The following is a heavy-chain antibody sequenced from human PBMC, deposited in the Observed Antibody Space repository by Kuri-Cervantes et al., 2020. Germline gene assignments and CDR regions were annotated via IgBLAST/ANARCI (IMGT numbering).Heavy chain of an antibody. J-gene: IGHJ3*02. V-gene: IGHV4-38-2*01. Sequence: SQTLSLTCAVYGGSFSGYYWGWIRQPPGKGLEWIGSIYHSGSTYYNPSLKSRVTISVDKSKNQFSLKLSSVTAADTAVYYCARHVPDSGSYYVLADAFEIWGQGTMVTVSS. CDR2: IYHSGST. D-gene: IGHD1-26*01. CDR1: GGSFSGYY. CDR3: ARHVPDSGSYYVLADAFEI.